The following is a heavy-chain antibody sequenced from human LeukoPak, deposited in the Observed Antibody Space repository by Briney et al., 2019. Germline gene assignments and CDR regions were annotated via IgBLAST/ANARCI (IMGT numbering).Heavy chain of an antibody. Sequence: SETLSLTCAVYGGSFSGYYWSWIRQPPGKGLEWIGEINHSGSTNYNPSLKSRVTISVDTSKNQFSLKLSSVTAADTAVYYCASLEAVAGFDYWGQGTLVTVSS. CDR3: ASLEAVAGFDY. V-gene: IGHV4-34*01. CDR1: GGSFSGYY. D-gene: IGHD6-19*01. J-gene: IGHJ4*02. CDR2: INHSGST.